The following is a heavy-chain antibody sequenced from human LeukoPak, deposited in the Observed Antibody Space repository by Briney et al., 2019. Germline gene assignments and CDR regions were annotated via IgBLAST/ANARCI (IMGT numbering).Heavy chain of an antibody. D-gene: IGHD3-10*01. CDR2: VYATGTT. V-gene: IGHV4-4*08. CDR1: SGSLTGYY. Sequence: SETLSLTCTVSSGSLTGYYWSWIRQPPGKGLEWIAYVYATGTTNYNPSLKTRATISMDTSKNQLSLTLTSVTAADTAVYYCARTRYYYNSRSYGAPYYFDYWGQGTLVTVSS. J-gene: IGHJ4*02. CDR3: ARTRYYYNSRSYGAPYYFDY.